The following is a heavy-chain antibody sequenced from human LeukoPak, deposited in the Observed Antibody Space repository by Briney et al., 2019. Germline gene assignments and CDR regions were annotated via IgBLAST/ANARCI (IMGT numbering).Heavy chain of an antibody. Sequence: SETLSLTCTVSGGSISSGGYYWSWIRQPPGKGLEWIGYIYHSGSTYYNPSLKSRVTISVDRSKNQFSLKLSSVTAADTAVYYCARSFLRRRRGDYFDCWGQGTLVTVSS. CDR2: IYHSGST. CDR3: ARSFLRRRRGDYFDC. V-gene: IGHV4-30-2*02. D-gene: IGHD2/OR15-2a*01. CDR1: GGSISSGGYY. J-gene: IGHJ4*02.